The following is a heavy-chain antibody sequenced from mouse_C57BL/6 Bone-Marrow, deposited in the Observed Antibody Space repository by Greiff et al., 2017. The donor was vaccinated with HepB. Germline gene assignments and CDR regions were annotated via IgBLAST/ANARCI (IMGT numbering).Heavy chain of an antibody. J-gene: IGHJ2*01. CDR3: ARDDGYYPYFDF. Sequence: QVQLQQPGAELVMPGASVKLSCKASGYTFTSYWMHWVKQRPGQGLEWIGKIDPSDSYTNYNQKFKGKSTLTVDKSSSTAYMQLSSLTSEDSAVYYCARDDGYYPYFDFWGQGTTLTVTS. CDR2: IDPSDSYT. CDR1: GYTFTSYW. D-gene: IGHD2-3*01. V-gene: IGHV1-69*01.